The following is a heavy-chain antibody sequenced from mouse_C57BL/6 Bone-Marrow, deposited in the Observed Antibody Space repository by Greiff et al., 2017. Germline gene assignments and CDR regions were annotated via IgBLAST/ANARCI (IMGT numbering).Heavy chain of an antibody. D-gene: IGHD1-1*01. V-gene: IGHV1-22*01. Sequence: EVQLQESGPELVKPGASVKMSCKASGYTFTDYNMHWVKQSPGKSLEWIGYINPNNGGTSYNQKFKGKATLTVNKSSSTAYLELRSLTSEDSAVEYCARERFYYYGFAYWGQGTLVTVSA. J-gene: IGHJ3*01. CDR3: ARERFYYYGFAY. CDR2: INPNNGGT. CDR1: GYTFTDYN.